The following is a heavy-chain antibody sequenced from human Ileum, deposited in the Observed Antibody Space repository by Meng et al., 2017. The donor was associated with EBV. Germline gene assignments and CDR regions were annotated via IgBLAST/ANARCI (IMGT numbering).Heavy chain of an antibody. CDR2: IKSATVGGTT. CDR1: GFGFSNAW. V-gene: IGHV3-15*01. CDR3: VSSWSDH. Sequence: EAQLVECGGGLVKPGGSLRLSCAASGFGFSNAWMSWVRRAAGKGLEWVARIKSATVGGTTDYAAAVKGRFTISRDDSKNMVFLQMNSLKTEDTAVYYCVSSWSDHWGQGTLVTVSS. J-gene: IGHJ5*02.